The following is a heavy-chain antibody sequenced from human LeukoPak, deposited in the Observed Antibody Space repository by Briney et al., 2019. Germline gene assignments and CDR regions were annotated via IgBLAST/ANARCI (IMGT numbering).Heavy chain of an antibody. D-gene: IGHD3-22*01. J-gene: IGHJ4*02. CDR1: GYTFTSYY. CDR2: INPSGGST. Sequence: GASVKVSCKASGYTFTSYYMHWVRQAPGQGLEWMGIINPSGGSTSYAQKFQGRVTMTRDTSTSTVYMELSRLRSEDTAVYYCARDRYYYDSSGYPYYFDYWGQGTLVTVSS. CDR3: ARDRYYYDSSGYPYYFDY. V-gene: IGHV1-46*01.